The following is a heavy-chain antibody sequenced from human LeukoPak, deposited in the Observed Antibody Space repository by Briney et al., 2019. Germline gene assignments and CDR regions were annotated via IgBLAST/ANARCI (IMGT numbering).Heavy chain of an antibody. Sequence: ASVKVSCKASGGTFSSYAISWVRQAPGQGLEWMGWINTDTGNPTYAQGFTGRFVFSLDTSVSTTYLQISSLKPEDTAVYYCARGRRSITMVRGVITEYYFDYWGQGTLVTVSS. V-gene: IGHV7-4-1*02. CDR3: ARGRRSITMVRGVITEYYFDY. CDR1: GGTFSSYA. CDR2: INTDTGNP. J-gene: IGHJ4*02. D-gene: IGHD3-10*01.